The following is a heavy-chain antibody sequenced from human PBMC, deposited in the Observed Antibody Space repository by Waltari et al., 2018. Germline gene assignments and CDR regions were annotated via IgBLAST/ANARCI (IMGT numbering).Heavy chain of an antibody. Sequence: EVQLVESGGGLVQPGGSLRLSCVASGFTFNRFWMSWVRQAPGKGLEGRADIKQEGSDKYYANSLKGRFTISRDNAKNSVHLQMNSLTGEDTAIYDCVRDWEWDRPNLDYWGQGTLVTVSS. D-gene: IGHD1-26*01. CDR1: GFTFNRFW. CDR2: IKQEGSDK. CDR3: VRDWEWDRPNLDY. V-gene: IGHV3-7*01. J-gene: IGHJ4*02.